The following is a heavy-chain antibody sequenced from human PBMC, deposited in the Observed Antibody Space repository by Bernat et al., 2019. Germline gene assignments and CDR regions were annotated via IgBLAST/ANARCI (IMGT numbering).Heavy chain of an antibody. CDR1: GFTFSSYV. D-gene: IGHD4-11*01. Sequence: QVQLVESGGGVVQPGRSLRLSCAASGFTFSSYVMHWVRQAPDKGPEWVAVVSYDGNNKYYADSVRGRFSISRDNSKNTLYLQMNSLRAEDTAVYYCATEGERMTTSSAFDIWGQGTVVTVSS. CDR3: ATEGERMTTSSAFDI. V-gene: IGHV3-30*01. J-gene: IGHJ3*02. CDR2: VSYDGNNK.